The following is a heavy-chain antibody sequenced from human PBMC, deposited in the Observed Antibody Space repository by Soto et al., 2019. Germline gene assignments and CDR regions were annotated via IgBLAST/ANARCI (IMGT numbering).Heavy chain of an antibody. Sequence: QVQLQESGPGLVKPSETLSLTCTVSGGSISSYYWSWIRQPAGKGLEWIGRIYTSGSTNYNPSLKSRVTMSVDTSKNQFFLKLSSVTAADTAVYYCAREGIAVAGTYYYYGMDVWGQGTTVTVSS. CDR3: AREGIAVAGTYYYYGMDV. D-gene: IGHD6-19*01. J-gene: IGHJ6*02. V-gene: IGHV4-4*07. CDR1: GGSISSYY. CDR2: IYTSGST.